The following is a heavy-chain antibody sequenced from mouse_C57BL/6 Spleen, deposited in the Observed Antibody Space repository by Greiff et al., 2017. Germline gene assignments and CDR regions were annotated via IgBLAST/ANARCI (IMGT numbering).Heavy chain of an antibody. CDR2: FDPNSGGT. D-gene: IGHD2-5*01. J-gene: IGHJ4*01. CDR3: ARFHSNWPMDY. CDR1: GYTFTSYW. Sequence: QVQLQQPGAELVKPGASVKLSCKASGYTFTSYWMHWVKQRPGRGLELIGRFDPNSGGTKYNEKFKSKATLTVDKPSSTAYMQLSSLTSEDSAVYYCARFHSNWPMDYWGQGTSVTVSS. V-gene: IGHV1-72*01.